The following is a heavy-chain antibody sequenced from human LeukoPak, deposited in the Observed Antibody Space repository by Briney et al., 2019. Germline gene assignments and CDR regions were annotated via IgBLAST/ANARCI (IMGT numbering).Heavy chain of an antibody. D-gene: IGHD1-1*01. J-gene: IGHJ4*02. CDR1: GFTFSIHN. V-gene: IGHV3-21*01. Sequence: GGSLRLSCAASGFTFSIHNMNWVRQAPGKGLEWVSSISHSSSYTYYADSVKGRFTISRDNARNSLYLQMNSLRAEDTAVYYCARPPTTTTMGYWGQGTLVTVSS. CDR2: ISHSSSYT. CDR3: ARPPTTTTMGY.